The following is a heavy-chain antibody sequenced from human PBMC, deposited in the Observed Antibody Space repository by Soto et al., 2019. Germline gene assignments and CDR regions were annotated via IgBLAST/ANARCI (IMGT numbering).Heavy chain of an antibody. CDR2: FDPEDDET. Sequence: ASVKVSCKVSGYTLTELSMHWVRQAPGKGLEWMGGFDPEDDETIYSQKFQGRVTMTEDTSTDTAYMELSSLRSEDTAVYYCAAFPYYYDSSGYSASDYWGQGTLVTVSS. CDR1: GYTLTELS. V-gene: IGHV1-24*01. J-gene: IGHJ4*02. CDR3: AAFPYYYDSSGYSASDY. D-gene: IGHD3-22*01.